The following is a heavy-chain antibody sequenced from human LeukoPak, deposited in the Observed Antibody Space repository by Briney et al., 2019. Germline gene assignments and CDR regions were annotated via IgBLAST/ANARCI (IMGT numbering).Heavy chain of an antibody. CDR3: ARTRIAAPVDY. D-gene: IGHD6-6*01. J-gene: IGHJ4*02. Sequence: ASVKVSCKASGYTFTDYYMHWVRQAPGQGLEWMGWINTHSGGTSYAQKFQGRVTMTRDTSISTAYMELSRLRSDDTAVYYCARTRIAAPVDYWGQGTLVTVSS. V-gene: IGHV1-2*02. CDR2: INTHSGGT. CDR1: GYTFTDYY.